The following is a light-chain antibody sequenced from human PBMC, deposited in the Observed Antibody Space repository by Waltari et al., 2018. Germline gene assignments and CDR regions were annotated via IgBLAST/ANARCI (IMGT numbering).Light chain of an antibody. CDR1: QSPVYSDGNIY. CDR3: MQGTNWPQS. Sequence: DVVMTQSPLSLPFTLGQPASISSRSSQSPVYSDGNIYLNWFQQRPGQSPRRLIYKVSRRDSGVPDRFSGSGSGTDFTLRISRVEAEDVGLYFCMQGTNWPQSFGQGTKLEIK. V-gene: IGKV2-30*01. CDR2: KVS. J-gene: IGKJ2*03.